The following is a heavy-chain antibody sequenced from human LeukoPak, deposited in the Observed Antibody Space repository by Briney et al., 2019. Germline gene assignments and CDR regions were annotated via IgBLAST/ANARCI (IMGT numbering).Heavy chain of an antibody. CDR1: GGSFSSSSYY. CDR3: ARQREMATRYAFDI. V-gene: IGHV4-39*01. Sequence: SQTLSLTCTVSGGSFSSSSYYWGWLRQPPGKGGEGIGSIYYSGRTYENPSLKSRVTISEETTKKQFTLKMSSVSAAATAVYYCARQREMATRYAFDIWGQGTMVTVSS. CDR2: IYYSGRT. D-gene: IGHD5-24*01. J-gene: IGHJ3*02.